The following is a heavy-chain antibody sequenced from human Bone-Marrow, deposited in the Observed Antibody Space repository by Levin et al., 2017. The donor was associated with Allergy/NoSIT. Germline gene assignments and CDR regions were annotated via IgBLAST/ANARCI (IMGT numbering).Heavy chain of an antibody. J-gene: IGHJ6*02. Sequence: ASVKVSCKASGYTFTSYYMHWVRQAPGQGLEWMGIINPSGGSTSYAQKFQGRVTMTRDTSTSTVYMELSSLRSEDTAVYYCARDLSGSYYNLWVWGMDVWGQGTTVTVSS. CDR1: GYTFTSYY. D-gene: IGHD3-10*01. CDR3: ARDLSGSYYNLWVWGMDV. V-gene: IGHV1-46*01. CDR2: INPSGGST.